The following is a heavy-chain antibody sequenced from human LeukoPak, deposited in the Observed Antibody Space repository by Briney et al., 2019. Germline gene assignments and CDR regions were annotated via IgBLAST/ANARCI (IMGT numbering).Heavy chain of an antibody. Sequence: PGGSLRLSCAASGLTFRNYGMHWVRQAPGKGLEWVAVISYDGSNKNCADSVRGRFTISRDNSKNTLFLQMNSLRPEDTAVYYRAKDTAPYYSIFDYWGQGTLVTVSS. CDR2: ISYDGSNK. J-gene: IGHJ4*02. D-gene: IGHD3-10*01. V-gene: IGHV3-30*18. CDR3: AKDTAPYYSIFDY. CDR1: GLTFRNYG.